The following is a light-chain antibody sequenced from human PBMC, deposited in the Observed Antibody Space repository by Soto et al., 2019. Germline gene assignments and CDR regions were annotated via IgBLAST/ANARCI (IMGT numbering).Light chain of an antibody. CDR2: EVS. J-gene: IGLJ2*01. Sequence: QYALTQPASVSGSPGQSITISCTGTSSDVGGYNYVSWYQQHPGKAPKLMIYEVSNRPSGVSNRFSGSKSGNTASLTISGLPAEDEADYYCSSYTSSSTVVFGGGTKLTVL. CDR1: SSDVGGYNY. CDR3: SSYTSSSTVV. V-gene: IGLV2-14*01.